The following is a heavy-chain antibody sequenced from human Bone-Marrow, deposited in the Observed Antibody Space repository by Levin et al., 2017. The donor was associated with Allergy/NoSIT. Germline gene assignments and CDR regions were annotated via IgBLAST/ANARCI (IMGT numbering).Heavy chain of an antibody. D-gene: IGHD2-8*01. Sequence: GASVKVSCKASGGIFNTYSISWVRQAPGQGLEWMGGNIPVFGRTNYAQKFQGRLTITSDEMELRSLTSDDTAIYYCATGREKTTSNAFGFWGQGTLVTVSS. CDR2: NIPVFGRT. CDR3: ATGREKTTSNAFGF. V-gene: IGHV1-69*13. J-gene: IGHJ4*02. CDR1: GGIFNTYS.